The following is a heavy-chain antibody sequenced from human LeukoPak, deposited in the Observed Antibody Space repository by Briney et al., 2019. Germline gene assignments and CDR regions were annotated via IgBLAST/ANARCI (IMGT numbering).Heavy chain of an antibody. J-gene: IGHJ3*02. CDR2: INWNGGST. D-gene: IGHD6-19*01. CDR1: GFTFDDYG. Sequence: GGSLRLSCAASGFTFDDYGMSWVRQAPGKGLEWVSGINWNGGSTGYADSVKGRFTISRDNAKNSLYLQMNSLRAEDTALYYCASGIPVITRRASDIWGQGTMVTVSS. V-gene: IGHV3-20*04. CDR3: ASGIPVITRRASDI.